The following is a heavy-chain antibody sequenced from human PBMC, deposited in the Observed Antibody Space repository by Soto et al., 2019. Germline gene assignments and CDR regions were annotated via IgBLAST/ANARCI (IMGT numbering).Heavy chain of an antibody. D-gene: IGHD1-26*01. CDR3: ARRGSGSYYDY. CDR1: GFTFSSYA. V-gene: IGHV3-23*01. CDR2: ISGSGGST. J-gene: IGHJ4*02. Sequence: EVQLLESGGGLVQPGGSLRLSCAASGFTFSSYAMRWVRQAPGKGLEWVSAISGSGGSTYYADSVKGRFTISRDNSKNPLYLQMNSLRAEDTTVYCCARRGSGSYYDYWGQGTLVTVSS.